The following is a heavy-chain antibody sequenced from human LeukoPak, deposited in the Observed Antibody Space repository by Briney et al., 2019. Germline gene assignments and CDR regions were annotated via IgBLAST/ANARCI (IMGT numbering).Heavy chain of an antibody. CDR3: ARDQYYYGSGTIDY. D-gene: IGHD3-10*01. V-gene: IGHV3-66*02. J-gene: IGHJ4*02. CDR2: IYSGGST. CDR1: GFTVSSNY. Sequence: GGSLRLSCAASGFTVSSNYMSWVRQAPGKGLEWVSVIYSGGSTYYADSVKGRFTISRDNSKNTLCLQMNSLRAEDTAVYYCARDQYYYGSGTIDYWGQGTLVTVSS.